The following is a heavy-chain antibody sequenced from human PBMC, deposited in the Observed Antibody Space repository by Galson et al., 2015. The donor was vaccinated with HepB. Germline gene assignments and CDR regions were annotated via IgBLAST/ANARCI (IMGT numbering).Heavy chain of an antibody. J-gene: IGHJ4*02. CDR3: AGFYGGNSLDYFDY. D-gene: IGHD4-23*01. Sequence: SCKAYGFTFSSYAMSWVRQAPGKGLEWVSAISGSGGSTYYADSVKGRFTISRDNSKNTLYLQMNSLRAEDTAVYYCAGFYGGNSLDYFDYWGQGTLVTVSS. CDR2: ISGSGGST. V-gene: IGHV3-23*01. CDR1: GFTFSSYA.